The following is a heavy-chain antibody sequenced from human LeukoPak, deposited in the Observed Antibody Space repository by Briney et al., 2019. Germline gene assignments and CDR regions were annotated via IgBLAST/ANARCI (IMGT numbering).Heavy chain of an antibody. D-gene: IGHD3-10*01. J-gene: IGHJ4*02. CDR3: AKQGRITMVRGVNYFDY. Sequence: GGSLRLSCAASGFTFSSYAMSWVRQAPGKGLEWVSAISGSGGRTYYADSVKGRFTISRDNSKNTLYLQMNSLRAEDTAVYYCAKQGRITMVRGVNYFDYWGQGTLVTVSS. V-gene: IGHV3-23*01. CDR2: ISGSGGRT. CDR1: GFTFSSYA.